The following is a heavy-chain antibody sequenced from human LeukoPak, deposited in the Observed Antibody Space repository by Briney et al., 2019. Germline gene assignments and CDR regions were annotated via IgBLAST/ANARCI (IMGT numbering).Heavy chain of an antibody. J-gene: IGHJ4*02. V-gene: IGHV1-8*01. CDR1: GYTFTSYD. D-gene: IGHD3-22*01. CDR3: ARGRRYYDSSGYDY. CDR2: MNPNSGNT. Sequence: EASVKVSFKASGYTFTSYDINWVRQATGQGLEWMGWMNPNSGNTGYAQKFQGRVTMTRNTSISTAYMELGSLRSEDTAVYYCARGRRYYDSSGYDYWGQGTLVTVSS.